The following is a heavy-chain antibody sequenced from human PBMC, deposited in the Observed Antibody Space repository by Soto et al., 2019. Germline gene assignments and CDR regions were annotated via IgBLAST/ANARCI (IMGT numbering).Heavy chain of an antibody. D-gene: IGHD3-16*01. CDR1: GFTVSSNY. Sequence: EVQLVESGGGLIQPGGSLRLSCAASGFTVSSNYMSWARQAPGKGLEWVSVIYSGGRTYYADSVKGRFTISRDNSKNTLYLQMNSLGAGDTAVYYWAGPPGEPRGGGYYFDYWGQGTLVTVSS. CDR3: AGPPGEPRGGGYYFDY. CDR2: IYSGGRT. J-gene: IGHJ4*02. V-gene: IGHV3-53*01.